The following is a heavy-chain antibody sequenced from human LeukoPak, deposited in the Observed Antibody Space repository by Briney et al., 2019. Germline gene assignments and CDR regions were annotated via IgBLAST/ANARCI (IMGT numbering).Heavy chain of an antibody. CDR2: INAGNGNT. D-gene: IGHD3-10*01. Sequence: ASVKVSCKASGGTFSSYAISWVRQAPGQRLEWMGWINAGNGNTKYSQKFQGRVTITRDTSASTAYMELSSLRPEDTAVYYCATLYYGSGGQSFDYWGQGTLVTVSS. CDR1: GGTFSSYA. V-gene: IGHV1-3*01. CDR3: ATLYYGSGGQSFDY. J-gene: IGHJ4*02.